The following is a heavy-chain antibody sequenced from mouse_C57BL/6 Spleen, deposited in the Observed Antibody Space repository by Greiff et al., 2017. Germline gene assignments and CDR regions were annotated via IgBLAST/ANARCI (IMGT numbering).Heavy chain of an antibody. V-gene: IGHV1-64*01. D-gene: IGHD2-2*01. CDR1: GYTFTSYW. Sequence: QVQLQQPGAELVKPGASVKLSCKASGYTFTSYWMHWVKQRPGQGLEWIGMIHPNSGSTNYNEKFKSKATLTVDTSSSTAYMQLSSLTSEDTAVYACAREVTTRYFDVWGTGTTVTVSS. CDR2: IHPNSGST. CDR3: AREVTTRYFDV. J-gene: IGHJ1*03.